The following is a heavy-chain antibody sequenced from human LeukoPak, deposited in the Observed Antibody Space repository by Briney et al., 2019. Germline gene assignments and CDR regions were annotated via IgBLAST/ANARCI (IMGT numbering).Heavy chain of an antibody. CDR2: IYYSGST. J-gene: IGHJ4*02. CDR1: GGSISSYY. D-gene: IGHD4-17*01. Sequence: PSETLSLTCTVSGGSISSYYWSWIRQPPGKGLEWIGYIYYSGSTNYNPSLKSRVTISVDTSRNQFSLKLSSVTAADTAVYYCASGDGDYGTDYWGQGTLVTVSS. CDR3: ASGDGDYGTDY. V-gene: IGHV4-59*01.